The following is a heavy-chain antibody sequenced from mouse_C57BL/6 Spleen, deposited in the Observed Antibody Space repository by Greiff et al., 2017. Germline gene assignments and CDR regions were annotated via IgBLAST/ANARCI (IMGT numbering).Heavy chain of an antibody. CDR2: IDPEDGDT. J-gene: IGHJ3*01. CDR3: THAYYSNYMIAY. D-gene: IGHD2-5*01. V-gene: IGHV14-1*01. CDR1: GYNINDYY. Sequence: EVQLQQSGAELVRPGASVKLSCTASGYNINDYYMHWVKQRPEQGLEWIGRIDPEDGDTEYAPKFQGKATMTADTSSNTAYLQLSSLASEDTAVYYCTHAYYSNYMIAYGSRGTLVTV.